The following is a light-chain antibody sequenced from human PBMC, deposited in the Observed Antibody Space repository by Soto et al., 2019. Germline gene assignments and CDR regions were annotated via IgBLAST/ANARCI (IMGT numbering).Light chain of an antibody. V-gene: IGKV3-20*01. Sequence: EMVLTQSPGTLSLSPGERATLSCRASQSVSSSYLAWYQQKPGQAPRLLIYGASSRATGIPDRFSGSGSGTDFTLTISRLEPEDFAVYYCQQYDSSPVTFGQGTKVVIK. CDR1: QSVSSSY. CDR2: GAS. J-gene: IGKJ1*01. CDR3: QQYDSSPVT.